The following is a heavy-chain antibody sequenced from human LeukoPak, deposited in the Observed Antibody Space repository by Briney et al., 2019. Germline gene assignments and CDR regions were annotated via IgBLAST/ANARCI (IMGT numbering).Heavy chain of an antibody. J-gene: IGHJ4*02. CDR3: ARKGNPPYFDY. V-gene: IGHV4-31*03. Sequence: NPSQTLSLTCTVSGGSISSGGYYWSWIRQHPGKGLEWIGYIYYSGSTYYNPSLKSRVTISVDKSKNQFSLKLSSVTAADTAVYYCARKGNPPYFDYWGQGTLVTVSS. CDR2: IYYSGST. CDR1: GGSISSGGYY.